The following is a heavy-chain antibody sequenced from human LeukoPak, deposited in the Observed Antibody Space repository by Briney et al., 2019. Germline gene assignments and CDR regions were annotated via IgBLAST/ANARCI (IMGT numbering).Heavy chain of an antibody. V-gene: IGHV4-34*09. CDR2: IHYSGST. J-gene: IGHJ4*02. D-gene: IGHD4-17*01. CDR1: GGSFSGYY. Sequence: SSETLSLTCAVYGGSFSGYYWSWIRQHPGKGLEWIGYIHYSGSTHYNPSIKSRVIISVDTSKNQFSLKLRSVAAADTAVYYCARSRAGFTVIYFDYWGQGTLVTVSS. CDR3: ARSRAGFTVIYFDY.